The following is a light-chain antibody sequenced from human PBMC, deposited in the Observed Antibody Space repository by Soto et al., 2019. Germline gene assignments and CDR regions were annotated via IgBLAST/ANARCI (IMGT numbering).Light chain of an antibody. Sequence: VLTQSPAALSLSPGDSATLSCRASQSVSSDLAWYQQKTGQSPRILIYHESARATGVPARISGSGSGTDLKLTISGLEPEDFAVYYCQNFGDSLWTCGQGTKVDIK. CDR2: HES. CDR1: QSVSSD. CDR3: QNFGDSLWT. V-gene: IGKV3-20*01. J-gene: IGKJ1*01.